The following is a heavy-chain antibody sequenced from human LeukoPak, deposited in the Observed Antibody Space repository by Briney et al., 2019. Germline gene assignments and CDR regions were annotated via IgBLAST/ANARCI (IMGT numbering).Heavy chain of an antibody. CDR2: INHRGST. CDR1: GGSFSGYY. J-gene: IGHJ6*03. D-gene: IGHD2-21*02. CDR3: ARGSHQPLLKYYYYYMDV. V-gene: IGHV4-34*01. Sequence: PSETLSLTCAVYGGSFSGYYWSWIRQPPGKGLEWIGEINHRGSTNYNPSLKSRVTISVDTSKNQFSLKLSSVTAADTAVYYCARGSHQPLLKYYYYYMDVWGKGTTVTVSS.